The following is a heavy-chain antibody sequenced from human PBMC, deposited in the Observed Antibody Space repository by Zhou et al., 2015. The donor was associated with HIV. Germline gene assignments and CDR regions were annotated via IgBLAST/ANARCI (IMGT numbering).Heavy chain of an antibody. CDR2: IIPIFGTI. J-gene: IGHJ4*02. Sequence: QVLLVQSGAEVKKPGSSVKVSCEASGGTFSNYAVSWVRQAPGQGLEWMGAIIPIFGTIKYAQKFQGRVTLTADRSTNTAYMEMRSLRSEDTAVYYCAKAGREQTTVNSPDHDLYYFDYWGQGTLVTVSS. V-gene: IGHV1-69*06. CDR1: GGTFSNYA. D-gene: IGHD4-11*01. CDR3: AKAGREQTTVNSPDHDLYYFDY.